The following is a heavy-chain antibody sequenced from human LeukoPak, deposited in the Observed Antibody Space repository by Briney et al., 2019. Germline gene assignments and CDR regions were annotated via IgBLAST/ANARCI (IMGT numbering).Heavy chain of an antibody. V-gene: IGHV4-30-2*01. Sequence: SQTLSLTCTVSGGSISSGGYYWSWIRQPPGKGLEWIGYIYHSGSTYYNPSLKSRVTISVDRSKNQFSLELSSVTAADTAVYYCARGFGYFDYWGQGTLVTVSS. CDR1: GGSISSGGYY. D-gene: IGHD3-10*01. J-gene: IGHJ4*02. CDR3: ARGFGYFDY. CDR2: IYHSGST.